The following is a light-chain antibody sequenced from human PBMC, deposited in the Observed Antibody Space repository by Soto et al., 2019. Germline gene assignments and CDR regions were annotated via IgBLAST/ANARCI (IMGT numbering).Light chain of an antibody. CDR3: QPRSNWPIT. CDR1: QSVSSY. Sequence: EIVLTQSPATLSLSPGERATLSSRASQSVSSYLAWYQQKPGQAPRLLIYDASNRATGIPARFSGSGSGTDFTLTISSLEPEDFAVYYCQPRSNWPITFGQGTRLEIK. V-gene: IGKV3-11*01. CDR2: DAS. J-gene: IGKJ5*01.